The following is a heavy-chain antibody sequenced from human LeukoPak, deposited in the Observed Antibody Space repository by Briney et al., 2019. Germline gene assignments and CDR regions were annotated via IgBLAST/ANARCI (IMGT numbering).Heavy chain of an antibody. D-gene: IGHD3-3*01. J-gene: IGHJ4*02. Sequence: PSETLSLTCTVSGGSITNKNYYWGWIRQPPGQGLEWIGSIYYSGSTYYNPSLKSRVTISVDTSKNQFSLKLSSVTAADTAVYYCARERWSGSSQYDYWGQGTLVTVSS. CDR2: IYYSGST. CDR1: GGSITNKNYY. CDR3: ARERWSGSSQYDY. V-gene: IGHV4-39*07.